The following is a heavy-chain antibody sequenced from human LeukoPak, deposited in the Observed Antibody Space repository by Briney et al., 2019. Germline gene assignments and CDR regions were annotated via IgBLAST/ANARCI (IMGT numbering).Heavy chain of an antibody. D-gene: IGHD3-10*01. V-gene: IGHV2-70*11. CDR2: IDWDDDK. CDR1: GFSLSTSGMC. J-gene: IGHJ6*03. Sequence: ESGPTLVNPTQTLTLTCTFSGFSLSTSGMCVSWIRQPPGKALEWLARIDWDDDKYYSTSLKTRLTISKDTSKNHVVLTMTNMDPVDTATYYCARTLTMVLGVTSRNYYYYYMDVWGKGTTVTVSS. CDR3: ARTLTMVLGVTSRNYYYYYMDV.